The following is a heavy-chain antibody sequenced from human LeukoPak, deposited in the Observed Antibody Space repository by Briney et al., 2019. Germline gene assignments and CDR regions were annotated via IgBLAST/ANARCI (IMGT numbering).Heavy chain of an antibody. D-gene: IGHD1-26*01. CDR3: AADRPAEWELLSGFDH. J-gene: IGHJ4*02. CDR1: GYTFTSYD. V-gene: IGHV1-58*02. CDR2: IVVGSGNT. Sequence: GASVKVSCKASGYTFTSYDINWVRQATGQRLEWIGWIVVGSGNTNYAQKFQERVTITRDMSTSTAYMELSSLRSEDTAVYYCAADRPAEWELLSGFDHWGQGTLVTVSS.